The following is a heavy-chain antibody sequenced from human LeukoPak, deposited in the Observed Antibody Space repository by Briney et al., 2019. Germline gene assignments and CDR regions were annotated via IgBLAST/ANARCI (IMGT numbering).Heavy chain of an antibody. J-gene: IGHJ4*02. Sequence: GSLRLSCAASGFTFSSYSMNWIRQPPGKGLEWIGEINHSGSTNYNPSLKSRVTISVDTSKNQFSLKLSSVTAADTAVYHCARVALLAYGDYFDYWGQGTLVTVSS. CDR3: ARVALLAYGDYFDY. CDR2: INHSGST. CDR1: GFTFSSYS. V-gene: IGHV4-34*01. D-gene: IGHD4-17*01.